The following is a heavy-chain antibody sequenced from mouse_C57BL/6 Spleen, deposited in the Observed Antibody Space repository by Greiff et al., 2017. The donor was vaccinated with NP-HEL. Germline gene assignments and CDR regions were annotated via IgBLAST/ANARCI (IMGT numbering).Heavy chain of an antibody. CDR1: GYTFTDYN. CDR3: ASGGRMVTRWYFDV. D-gene: IGHD2-2*01. V-gene: IGHV1-22*01. CDR2: INPNNGGT. Sequence: VQLQQSGPELVKPGASVKMSCKASGYTFTDYNMHWVKQSHGKSLEWIGYINPNNGGTSYNQKFKGKATLTVNKSSSTAYMELRSLTSEDSAVYYCASGGRMVTRWYFDVWGTGTTVTVSS. J-gene: IGHJ1*03.